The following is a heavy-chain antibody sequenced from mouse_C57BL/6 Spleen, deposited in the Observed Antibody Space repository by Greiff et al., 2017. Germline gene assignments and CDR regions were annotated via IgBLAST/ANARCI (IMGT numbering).Heavy chain of an antibody. V-gene: IGHV1-69*01. D-gene: IGHD1-1*01. J-gene: IGHJ3*01. CDR3: ARTLYGSSGGPFAY. Sequence: QVQLKQPGAELVMPGASVKLSCKASGYTFTSYWMHWVKQRPGQGLEWIGEIDPSDSYTNYNQKFKGKSTLTVDKSSSTAYMQLSSLTSEDSAVYYCARTLYGSSGGPFAYWGQGTLVTVSA. CDR1: GYTFTSYW. CDR2: IDPSDSYT.